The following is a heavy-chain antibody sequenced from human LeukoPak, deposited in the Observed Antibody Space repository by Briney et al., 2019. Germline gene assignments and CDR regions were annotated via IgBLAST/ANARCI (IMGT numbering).Heavy chain of an antibody. V-gene: IGHV1-24*01. D-gene: IGHD3-10*01. Sequence: GTIYEQKFQGRVTMTEDTSTDTAYMELSSLRSEDTAVYYCATDRPHYYGSGSYYIPFDYWGQGTLVTVSS. CDR3: ATDRPHYYGSGSYYIPFDY. CDR2: GT. J-gene: IGHJ4*02.